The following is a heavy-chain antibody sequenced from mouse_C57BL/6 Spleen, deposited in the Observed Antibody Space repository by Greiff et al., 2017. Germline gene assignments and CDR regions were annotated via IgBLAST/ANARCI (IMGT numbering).Heavy chain of an antibody. V-gene: IGHV5-6*01. J-gene: IGHJ4*01. CDR3: ARQGSITTVVENYAKDS. CDR1: GFTFSSYG. Sequence: EVQLQESVGDLVKPGGSLKLSCAASGFTFSSYGMSWVRQTPDKRLEGVATISSGGSYTYYPDSVKGRFTISRDNAKNSLYLQMSILKSEDKAMYYCARQGSITTVVENYAKDSWCQRSSVTVCS. D-gene: IGHD1-1*01. CDR2: ISSGGSYT.